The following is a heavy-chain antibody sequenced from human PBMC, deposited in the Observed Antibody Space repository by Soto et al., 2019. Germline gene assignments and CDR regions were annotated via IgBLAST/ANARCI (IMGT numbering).Heavy chain of an antibody. CDR2: ISGSGGST. J-gene: IGHJ4*02. CDR3: AKDPAFFPSAGTGTTSGYFDY. D-gene: IGHD1-7*01. Sequence: HPGGSLRLSCAASGFTFSSYAMSWVRQAPGKGLEWVSAISGSGGSTYYADSVKGRFTISRDNSKNTLYLQMNSLRAEDTAVYYCAKDPAFFPSAGTGTTSGYFDYWGQGTLVTVSS. CDR1: GFTFSSYA. V-gene: IGHV3-23*01.